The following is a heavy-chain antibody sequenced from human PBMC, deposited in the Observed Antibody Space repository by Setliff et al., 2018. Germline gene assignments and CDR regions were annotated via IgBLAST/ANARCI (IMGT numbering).Heavy chain of an antibody. D-gene: IGHD3-22*01. J-gene: IGHJ4*02. CDR2: INAGNGNT. CDR1: GYTFTSYA. Sequence: ASVKVSCKASGYTFTSYAMHWVRQAPGQRLEWMGWINAGNGNTKYSQKFQGRVTITRDTSASTAYMELSSLRSEDTAVYYCARDLYYYDSSGYYIYWGQGTLVTVSS. CDR3: ARDLYYYDSSGYYIY. V-gene: IGHV1-3*01.